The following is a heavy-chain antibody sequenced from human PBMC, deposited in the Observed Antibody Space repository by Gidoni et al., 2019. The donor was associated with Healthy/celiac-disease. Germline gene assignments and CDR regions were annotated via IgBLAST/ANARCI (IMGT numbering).Heavy chain of an antibody. D-gene: IGHD3-22*01. CDR1: GGSFSSSTW. J-gene: IGHJ4*02. CDR3: ARGGIRVGYDSSGSGFDY. V-gene: IGHV4-4*02. CDR2: IYHSGST. Sequence: QVQLLESGPGLVNPSGTLSPTCAVPGGSFSSSTWWSWVRLPPGKGLGWFGDIYHSGSTNYNRTLKSRVTISVEKSKNQFSLKLSSVTAADTAVYYCARGGIRVGYDSSGSGFDYWGQGTLVTVSS.